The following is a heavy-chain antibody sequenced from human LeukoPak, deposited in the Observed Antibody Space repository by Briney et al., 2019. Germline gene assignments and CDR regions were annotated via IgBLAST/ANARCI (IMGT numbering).Heavy chain of an antibody. CDR2: IYHSGNI. CDR1: GGSITTGGFY. CDR3: ARDISAFDI. J-gene: IGHJ3*02. V-gene: IGHV4-31*03. Sequence: SETLSLTCTVSGGSITTGGFYWSWIRQHPGKGLEWIGYIYHSGNIYYNPSLKSRATLSLDTSTNRVSLKLNSVTAADTAAYYCARDISAFDIWGQGTMVTVSS. D-gene: IGHD3-3*02.